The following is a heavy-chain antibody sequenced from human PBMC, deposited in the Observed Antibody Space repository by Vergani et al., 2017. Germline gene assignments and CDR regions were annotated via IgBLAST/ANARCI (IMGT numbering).Heavy chain of an antibody. D-gene: IGHD2-15*01. CDR2: ISYDGTKK. CDR3: ATKSCGTPGCQIGYFRE. V-gene: IGHV3-30*03. Sequence: QVHLVESGGGVVQPGRSLRLSCVVSGFTSSYYGMHWVRQAPGKGLEWVAVISYDGTKKYYADSVKGRFTISRDNSKSTLYLQMNSLRNEDTAVYYCATKSCGTPGCQIGYFREWGQGTLVTVSS. CDR1: GFTSSYYG. J-gene: IGHJ1*01.